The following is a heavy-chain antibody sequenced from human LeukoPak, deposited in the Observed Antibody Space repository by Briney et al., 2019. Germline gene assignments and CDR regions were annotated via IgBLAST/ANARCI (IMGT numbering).Heavy chain of an antibody. CDR3: ARGIPAAIRNDADWFDP. D-gene: IGHD2-2*02. Sequence: GGSLRLSCAASGFTFSSYWMHWVRQAPGKGLVWVSRINSDGSSTSYADSVKGRFTISRDNAKNTLYLQMHSLRAEDTAVYYCARGIPAAIRNDADWFDPWGQGTLVTVSS. CDR1: GFTFSSYW. CDR2: INSDGSST. J-gene: IGHJ5*02. V-gene: IGHV3-74*01.